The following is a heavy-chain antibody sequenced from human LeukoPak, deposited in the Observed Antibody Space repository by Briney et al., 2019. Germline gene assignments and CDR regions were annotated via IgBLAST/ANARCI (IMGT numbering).Heavy chain of an antibody. CDR1: GYNLPTYW. V-gene: IGHV5-51*01. Sequence: GESLKISCKGSGYNLPTYWIGWVRQMPGKGLEWMGITYPGDSRTRYSPSFQGQVTISADKSITTAYLQWNNLQASDTAMYYCARQGDYGDYFDYWGQGTLVTVSS. CDR2: TYPGDSRT. J-gene: IGHJ4*02. CDR3: ARQGDYGDYFDY. D-gene: IGHD4-17*01.